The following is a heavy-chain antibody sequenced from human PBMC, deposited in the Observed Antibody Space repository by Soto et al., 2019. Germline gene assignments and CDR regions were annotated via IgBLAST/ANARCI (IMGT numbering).Heavy chain of an antibody. CDR2: ISGSGGST. J-gene: IGHJ3*02. CDR1: GFTFSSYA. CDR3: AKDLTFGGVIVTLDAFDI. V-gene: IGHV3-23*01. Sequence: GGSLRLSCAASGFTFSSYAMSWVRQAPGKGLEWVSAISGSGGSTYYADSVKGRFTISRDNSKNTLYLQMNSLRAEDTAVYYCAKDLTFGGVIVTLDAFDIWGQGTMVTVSS. D-gene: IGHD3-16*02.